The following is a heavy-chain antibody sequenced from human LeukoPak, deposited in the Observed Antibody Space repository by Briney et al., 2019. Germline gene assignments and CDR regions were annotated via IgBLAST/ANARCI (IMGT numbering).Heavy chain of an antibody. CDR1: GFTFSSYA. Sequence: EAGGSLRLSCAASGFTFSSYAMSWVRQAPGKGLEWVSHISAGGTTYYADSVKGRFTISRDNSKNTLYLQMSSLRAEDTAVYYCAKDRAAYSGARGFDYWGQGTLVTVSS. CDR2: ISAGGTT. D-gene: IGHD5-12*01. J-gene: IGHJ4*02. CDR3: AKDRAAYSGARGFDY. V-gene: IGHV3-23*01.